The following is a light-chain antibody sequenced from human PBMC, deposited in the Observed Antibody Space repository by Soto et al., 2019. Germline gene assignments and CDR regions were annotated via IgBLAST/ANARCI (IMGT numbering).Light chain of an antibody. Sequence: DIVLPQSTATLSVSPGERATLSCRASQSFGNNLAWYQQKPGQAPRLLIYGASTRATGIPARFSGSGSGTEFTLTISSLQSEDYAVYFCQQYIRWPLTFGGGTMVDI. CDR1: QSFGNN. J-gene: IGKJ4*01. CDR3: QQYIRWPLT. V-gene: IGKV3D-15*01. CDR2: GAS.